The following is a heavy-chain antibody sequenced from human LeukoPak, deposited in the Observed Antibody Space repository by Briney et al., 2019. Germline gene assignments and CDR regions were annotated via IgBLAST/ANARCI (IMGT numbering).Heavy chain of an antibody. CDR2: IRSKAYGGTT. V-gene: IGHV3-49*04. CDR1: GFTFGDYA. J-gene: IGHJ4*02. D-gene: IGHD1-26*01. Sequence: GGSLRLSCTASGFTFGDYAMSWVRQAPGKGLEWVGFIRSKAYGGTTEYAASVKGRFTISRDDSKSIAHLQMNSLKTEDTAVYYCTRDRGWATMFDYWGQGTLVTVSS. CDR3: TRDRGWATMFDY.